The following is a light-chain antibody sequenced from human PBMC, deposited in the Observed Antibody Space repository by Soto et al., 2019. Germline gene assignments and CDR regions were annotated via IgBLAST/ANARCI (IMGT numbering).Light chain of an antibody. V-gene: IGLV2-14*01. Sequence: QSALTQPASVSGSAGQSITISCSGTMRDVGAYNLVSWYQQHPGTAPNLIIYEARNRPSGISSRFSGSRAGNTASLTISGLQYEDEGDYYCSAYTARSTLVFGGGTKLTVL. CDR2: EAR. J-gene: IGLJ3*02. CDR3: SAYTARSTLV. CDR1: MRDVGAYNL.